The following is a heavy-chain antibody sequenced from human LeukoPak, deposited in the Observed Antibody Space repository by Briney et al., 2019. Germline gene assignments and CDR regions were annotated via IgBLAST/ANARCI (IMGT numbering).Heavy chain of an antibody. Sequence: GGSLRLSCAASGFTFSSFSMNWVRQAPGKGLEWVSYISDSSSTIEYADSVKGRFTISRDNAKNSLYLQMNSLRAEDTALYYCAKDGYYYGSGAVFDYWGQGTLVTVSS. V-gene: IGHV3-48*04. CDR3: AKDGYYYGSGAVFDY. CDR1: GFTFSSFS. J-gene: IGHJ4*02. D-gene: IGHD3-10*01. CDR2: ISDSSSTI.